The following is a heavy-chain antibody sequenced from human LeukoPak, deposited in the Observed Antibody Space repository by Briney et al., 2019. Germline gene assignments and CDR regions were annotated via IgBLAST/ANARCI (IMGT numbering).Heavy chain of an antibody. J-gene: IGHJ4*02. Sequence: GGSLRLSCAASGFTFSSYWMHWVRHAPGKGLVWVSRINSDGSSTSYADSVKGRFTISRDNAKNTLYLQMNSLRAEDTAVYYCARVGYSGYENFDYWGQGTLVTVSS. D-gene: IGHD5-12*01. CDR2: INSDGSST. V-gene: IGHV3-74*01. CDR1: GFTFSSYW. CDR3: ARVGYSGYENFDY.